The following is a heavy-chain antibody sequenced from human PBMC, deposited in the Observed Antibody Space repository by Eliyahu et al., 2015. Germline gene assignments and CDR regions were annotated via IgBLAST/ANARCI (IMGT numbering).Heavy chain of an antibody. Sequence: QAQLVQSGAEVKKPGXSVKLSCKASGYTFTRYYIHWVRQAPGQGLEWMGIINPSGGSTLHAQRLQGRVTITRDTSTSTVYMELSSLRSEDTAVYYCARVPGKYNSSSDADVWGKGTTVTVSS. D-gene: IGHD6-6*01. CDR2: INPSGGST. V-gene: IGHV1-46*03. J-gene: IGHJ6*04. CDR3: ARVPGKYNSSSDADV. CDR1: GYTFTRYY.